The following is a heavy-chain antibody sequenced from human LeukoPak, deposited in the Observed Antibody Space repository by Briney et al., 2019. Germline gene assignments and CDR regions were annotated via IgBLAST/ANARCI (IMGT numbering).Heavy chain of an antibody. J-gene: IGHJ4*02. Sequence: PSETLSLTCTVSGGSISSYYWSWIRQPAGKGLEWIGRIYTSGSTNYNPSLKSRVTISVDTSKNQFSLKLSSVTAADTAVYYCARHTPPSYGSGSYIDYWGQGTLVTVSS. CDR1: GGSISSYY. CDR2: IYTSGST. V-gene: IGHV4-4*07. CDR3: ARHTPPSYGSGSYIDY. D-gene: IGHD3-10*01.